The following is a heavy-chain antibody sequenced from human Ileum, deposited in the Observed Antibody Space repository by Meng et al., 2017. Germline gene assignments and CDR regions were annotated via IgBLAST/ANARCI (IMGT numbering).Heavy chain of an antibody. J-gene: IGHJ4*02. CDR3: VRDGPNYFDQ. CDR2: INSDGTGT. CDR1: GFTFSGYW. V-gene: IGHV3-74*01. Sequence: VRRVESGGGLVQPGGSRRLSCAAAGFTFSGYWMHWFRQGTGKSLVWLSHINSDGTGTSYAESVRGRFTISRDNAKNTLYLQMNSLTVEDTAVYYCVRDGPNYFDQWGQGTLVTVSS.